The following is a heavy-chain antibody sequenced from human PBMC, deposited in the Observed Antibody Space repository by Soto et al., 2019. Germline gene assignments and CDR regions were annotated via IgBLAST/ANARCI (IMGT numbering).Heavy chain of an antibody. Sequence: PGGSLRVSCAASGFTFSSYGMHWVRQAPGKGLEWVAVIWYDGSNKYYADSVKGRFTISRDNSKNTLYLQMNSLRAEDTAVYYCARGPRWTYCGGDCYSDFDYWGQGTLVTVSS. J-gene: IGHJ4*02. D-gene: IGHD2-21*02. V-gene: IGHV3-33*01. CDR2: IWYDGSNK. CDR3: ARGPRWTYCGGDCYSDFDY. CDR1: GFTFSSYG.